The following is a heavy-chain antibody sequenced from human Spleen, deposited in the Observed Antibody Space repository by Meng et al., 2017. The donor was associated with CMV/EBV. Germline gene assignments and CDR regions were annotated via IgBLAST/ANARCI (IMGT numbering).Heavy chain of an antibody. CDR3: ARDFWQQGYYYGMDV. D-gene: IGHD3-3*01. V-gene: IGHV3-53*01. CDR2: IYNSGST. J-gene: IGHJ6*02. CDR1: GFTVSSNY. Sequence: GGSLRLSCAASGFTVSSNYMNWVRQAPGKGLEWVSIIYNSGSTYYADSVKGRFTISRDNSKNTLYLQMNSLRAEDTAVYYCARDFWQQGYYYGMDVWGQGTTVTVSS.